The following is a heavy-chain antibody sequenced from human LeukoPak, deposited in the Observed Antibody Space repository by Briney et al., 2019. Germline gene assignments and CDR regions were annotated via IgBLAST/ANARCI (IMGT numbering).Heavy chain of an antibody. J-gene: IGHJ5*02. CDR1: GFTFREYS. V-gene: IGHV3-23*01. Sequence: GGSLRLSCAASGFTFREYSMSWVRQAPGKGLEWVSNIRSNGGDTYYTDSVKGRFTISRDNPKNTLYLEMNSLRAGDTAVYYCAKGGYTTWFDPWGQGTLVTVSS. D-gene: IGHD2-15*01. CDR3: AKGGYTTWFDP. CDR2: IRSNGGDT.